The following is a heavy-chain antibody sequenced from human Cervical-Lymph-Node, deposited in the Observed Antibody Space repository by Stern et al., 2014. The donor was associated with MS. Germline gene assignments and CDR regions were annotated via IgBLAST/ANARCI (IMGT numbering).Heavy chain of an antibody. CDR1: GYTLSEIS. CDR3: ATHRGRVTYSYGMDV. J-gene: IGHJ6*02. Sequence: QVQLVQSGAEVKKPGASVKVSCKVSGYTLSEISMHWVRQAPGKGLEWMGGFDPEHGETRYAQKFQGRVTMAEDRSTETAYMELSSLRSEDTAVYSRATHRGRVTYSYGMDVWGQGTTVTVSS. V-gene: IGHV1-24*01. CDR2: FDPEHGET. D-gene: IGHD2-21*02.